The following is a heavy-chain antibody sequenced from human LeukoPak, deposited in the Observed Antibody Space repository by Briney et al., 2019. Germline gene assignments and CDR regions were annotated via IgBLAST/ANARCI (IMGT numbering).Heavy chain of an antibody. V-gene: IGHV3-9*01. CDR3: ADLYDY. Sequence: YPGGSLRLSCAASGFTFDDYAMHWVRHAPGKGLEWVSGISWNSGSIGYADSVKGRFTISRDNAKNSLYLQMNSLRAEDTALYYCADLYDYWGQGTLVTVSS. CDR2: ISWNSGSI. CDR1: GFTFDDYA. J-gene: IGHJ4*02. D-gene: IGHD3-16*01.